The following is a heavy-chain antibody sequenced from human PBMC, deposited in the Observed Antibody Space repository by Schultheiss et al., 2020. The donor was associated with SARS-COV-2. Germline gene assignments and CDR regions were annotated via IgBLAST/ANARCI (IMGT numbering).Heavy chain of an antibody. CDR2: IYYSGST. V-gene: IGHV4-59*11. D-gene: IGHD4-11*01. Sequence: SETLSLTCTVSGGSFSSHYWSWIRQPPGKGLEWIGYIYYSGSTYYNPSLKSRVTISVDTSKNQFSLKLSSVTAADTAVYYCARGTAEYSNYVDWFDPWGQGTLVTVSS. CDR3: ARGTAEYSNYVDWFDP. J-gene: IGHJ5*02. CDR1: GGSFSSHY.